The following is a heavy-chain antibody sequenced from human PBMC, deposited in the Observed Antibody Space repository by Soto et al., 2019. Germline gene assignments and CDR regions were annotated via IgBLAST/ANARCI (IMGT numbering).Heavy chain of an antibody. Sequence: QVPLVQSGAEVKKPGASVKVSCKASGYTFTSYDINWVRQATGQGLEWMGWMNPNSGNTGYAQKFQGRVTMTRNTSISTAYMELSSRRSEDTAVYYCARGGDYSNYLDRPLASDWGQGTLVTVSS. CDR2: MNPNSGNT. J-gene: IGHJ4*02. V-gene: IGHV1-8*01. CDR1: GYTFTSYD. D-gene: IGHD4-4*01. CDR3: ARGGDYSNYLDRPLASD.